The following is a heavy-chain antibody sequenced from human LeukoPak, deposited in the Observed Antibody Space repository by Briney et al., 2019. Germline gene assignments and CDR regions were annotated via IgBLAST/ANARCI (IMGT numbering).Heavy chain of an antibody. Sequence: GASVKVSCKATGCAFTSYAIQWVRQAPGQSLEWMGWINPVNGKTKYSQRFQGRVTITRDTSASTAYMELSSLTSEDTAAYYCARNYYFDSSSYYYFGHWGQGSLVTVSS. D-gene: IGHD3-22*01. V-gene: IGHV1-3*01. CDR3: ARNYYFDSSSYYYFGH. CDR2: INPVNGKT. J-gene: IGHJ4*02. CDR1: GCAFTSYA.